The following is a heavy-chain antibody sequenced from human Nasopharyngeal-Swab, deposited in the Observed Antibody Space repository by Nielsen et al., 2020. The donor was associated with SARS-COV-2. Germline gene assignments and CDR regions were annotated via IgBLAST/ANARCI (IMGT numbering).Heavy chain of an antibody. J-gene: IGHJ6*02. D-gene: IGHD2-21*01. CDR1: GFTFDDYA. CDR2: ISWNSGSI. Sequence: GGSLRLSCAASGFTFDDYAMHWVRQAPGKGLEWVSGISWNSGSIGYADSVKGRFTISRDNAKNSLYLQMNSLRAEDTALYYCAEDITSGDTMATHYYYGMDVWGQGTTVTVSS. CDR3: AEDITSGDTMATHYYYGMDV. V-gene: IGHV3-9*01.